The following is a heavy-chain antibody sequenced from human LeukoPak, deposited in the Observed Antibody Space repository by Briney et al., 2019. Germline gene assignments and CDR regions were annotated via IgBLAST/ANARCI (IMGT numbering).Heavy chain of an antibody. CDR3: ARAATVTAGMDV. J-gene: IGHJ6*02. D-gene: IGHD4-11*01. CDR1: GGTFSSYA. Sequence: GASVKVSCTASGGTFSSYAISWVRQAPGQGLEWMGGIIPIFGTANYAQKFQGRVTITADESTSTAYMELSSLRSEDTAVYYCARAATVTAGMDVWGQGTTVTVSS. V-gene: IGHV1-69*13. CDR2: IIPIFGTA.